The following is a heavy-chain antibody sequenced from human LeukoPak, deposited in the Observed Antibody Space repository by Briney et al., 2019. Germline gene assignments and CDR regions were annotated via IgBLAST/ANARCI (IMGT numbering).Heavy chain of an antibody. Sequence: GGSLRLSCAASGFTFSNFYMSWARQAPGKGPEWVANINQDGGDKNYVDSVKGRFAISRDNAKNSLYLQMSSLRVEDTAVYYCAKSFGEFSWGQGTLVTVSS. D-gene: IGHD3-10*01. V-gene: IGHV3-7*02. CDR3: AKSFGEFS. CDR1: GFTFSNFY. CDR2: INQDGGDK. J-gene: IGHJ5*02.